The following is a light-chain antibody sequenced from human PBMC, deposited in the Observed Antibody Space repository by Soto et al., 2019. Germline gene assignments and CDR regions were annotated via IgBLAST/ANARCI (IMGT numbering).Light chain of an antibody. Sequence: EIVLTQSPGTLSLSPCERATLSCRASQSVSSNLAWHQQKPGQAPRILMYDASTRATGISARFSGSGSGTDFTLTISRLEPEDFAVYYCQQYGSSGTFGQGTKVDIK. CDR2: DAS. CDR1: QSVSSN. CDR3: QQYGSSGT. J-gene: IGKJ1*01. V-gene: IGKV3-20*01.